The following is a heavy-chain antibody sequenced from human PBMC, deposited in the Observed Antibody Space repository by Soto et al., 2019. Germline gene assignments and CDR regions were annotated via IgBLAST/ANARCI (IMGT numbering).Heavy chain of an antibody. V-gene: IGHV4-59*08. J-gene: IGHJ6*04. Sequence: QVQLQESGPGLVKPSETLSLTCTVSGGSISSYYWSWIRQPPGKGLEWIGYIYYSGGTNYNPSLKSRVTISVDTSKNQFSLKLSSVTAADTAVYYCARADIWGKGTTVTVSS. CDR1: GGSISSYY. CDR2: IYYSGGT. CDR3: ARADI.